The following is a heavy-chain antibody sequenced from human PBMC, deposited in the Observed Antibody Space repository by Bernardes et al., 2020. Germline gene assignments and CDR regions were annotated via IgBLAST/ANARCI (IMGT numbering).Heavy chain of an antibody. V-gene: IGHV3-74*01. J-gene: IGHJ5*02. CDR2: INSDGSST. D-gene: IGHD2-8*01. CDR3: ASSLRYNRFDP. CDR1: GFTISSYW. Sequence: GGFLRLSCAASGFTISSYWMHWVRQAPGKGLVWVSRINSDGSSTSYADSVKGRFTISRDNAKNTLYLQMNSLRAEDTAVYYCASSLRYNRFDPWGQGTLVTVSS.